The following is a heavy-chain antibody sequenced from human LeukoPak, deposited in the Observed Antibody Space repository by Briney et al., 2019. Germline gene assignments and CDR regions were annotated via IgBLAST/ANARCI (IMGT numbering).Heavy chain of an antibody. CDR1: SYYCTASY. CDR3: ARVTSGFGELNFDY. D-gene: IGHD3-10*01. CDR2: INCNSDRT. J-gene: IGHJ4*02. V-gene: IGHV1-2*02. Sequence: ASLLMTCKDCSYYCTASYMLGVRRDRAQGLEWIGWINCNSDRTNYAQKFQGRVTMTRDTSIGTAYMDLSSLRSDDTAVYYCARVTSGFGELNFDYWGQGTLVTVSS.